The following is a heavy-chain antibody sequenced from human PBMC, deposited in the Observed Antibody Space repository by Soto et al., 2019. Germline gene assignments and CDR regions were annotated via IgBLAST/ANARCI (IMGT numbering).Heavy chain of an antibody. CDR2: IIPIFGTA. V-gene: IGHV1-69*13. J-gene: IGHJ6*02. D-gene: IGHD6-13*01. CDR1: GGTFSSYA. CDR3: AGGSIPGYSSSWYWIDGMNV. Sequence: SVKVSCKASGGTFSSYAISWVRQAPGQGLEWMGGIIPIFGTANYAQKFQGRVTITADESTSTAYMELSSLRSEDTAVYYCAGGSIPGYSSSWYWIDGMNVWGQGTTVTV.